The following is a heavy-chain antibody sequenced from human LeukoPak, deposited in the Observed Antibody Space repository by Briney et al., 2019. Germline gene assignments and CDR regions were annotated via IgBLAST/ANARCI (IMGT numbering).Heavy chain of an antibody. CDR1: GGSISSYY. CDR3: ARAVGSSWYPEYFQH. D-gene: IGHD6-13*01. V-gene: IGHV4-59*01. Sequence: SETLSLTCTVSGGSISSYYWSWIRQPPGKGLEWIGYIYYSGSTNYSPSLKSRVTISVDTSKNQFSLKLSSVTAADTAVYYCARAVGSSWYPEYFQHWGQGTLVTVSS. CDR2: IYYSGST. J-gene: IGHJ1*01.